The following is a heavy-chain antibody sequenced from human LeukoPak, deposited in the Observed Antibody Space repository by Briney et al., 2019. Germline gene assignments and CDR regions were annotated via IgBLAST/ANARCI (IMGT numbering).Heavy chain of an antibody. J-gene: IGHJ4*02. CDR3: ARVTYYDFWSGYYAHYYFDY. CDR1: GGTFSSYA. V-gene: IGHV1-69*06. D-gene: IGHD3-3*01. Sequence: SVKVSCKASGGTFSSYAISWVRQAPGQGLEWMGGIIPIFGTANYAQKFQGRVTITADKSTSTAYMELSSLRSEDTAVYYCARVTYYDFWSGYYAHYYFDYWGQGTLVTVSS. CDR2: IIPIFGTA.